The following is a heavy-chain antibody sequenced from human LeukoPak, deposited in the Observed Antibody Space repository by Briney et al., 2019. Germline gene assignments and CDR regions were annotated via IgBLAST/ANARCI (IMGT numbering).Heavy chain of an antibody. CDR1: GGSIDITNY. CDR2: ISHGGTT. D-gene: IGHD2-2*01. V-gene: IGHV4-4*02. Sequence: SGTLSLTCGVSGGSIDITNYWSWVRQAPGKGLEWIGEISHGGTTNYNPSLRSRVAMSLDRANNQFSLSLTSLTAADTAVYYCTRDSRPFCPFAYWGQGVLVTVSS. CDR3: TRDSRPFCPFAY. J-gene: IGHJ4*02.